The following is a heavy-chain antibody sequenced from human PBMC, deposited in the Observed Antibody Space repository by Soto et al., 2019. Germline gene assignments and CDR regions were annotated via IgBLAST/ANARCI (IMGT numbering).Heavy chain of an antibody. Sequence: ASVKVSCKASGYTFTGYYMHWVRQAPGQGLEWMGWINPNSGGTNYAQKFQGWVTMTRDTSISTAYMELSRLRSDDTAVYYCAREGDSSSYWFDPWGQGTLVTVSS. CDR1: GYTFTGYY. V-gene: IGHV1-2*04. J-gene: IGHJ5*02. CDR3: AREGDSSSYWFDP. CDR2: INPNSGGT. D-gene: IGHD6-13*01.